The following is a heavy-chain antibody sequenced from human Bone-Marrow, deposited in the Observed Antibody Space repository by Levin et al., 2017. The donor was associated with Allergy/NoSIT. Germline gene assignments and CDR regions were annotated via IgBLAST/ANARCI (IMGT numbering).Heavy chain of an antibody. D-gene: IGHD3-9*01. CDR2: IKRDGGEK. CDR3: ARDQWESLLTGYFAY. V-gene: IGHV3-7*01. J-gene: IGHJ4*02. CDR1: GFTFSSYW. Sequence: PGGSLRLSCAASGFTFSSYWMSWVRQAPGKGLEWVANIKRDGGEKYYVDSVRGRFTISRDNAKNSLFLQMNSLRAEDTAIYYCARDQWESLLTGYFAYWGQGALVTVSS.